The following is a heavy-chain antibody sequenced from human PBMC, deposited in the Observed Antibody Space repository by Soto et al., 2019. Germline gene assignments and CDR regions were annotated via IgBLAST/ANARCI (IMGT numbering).Heavy chain of an antibody. D-gene: IGHD1-26*01. CDR3: AARIVGATTGFDY. CDR1: GGTFSSYA. J-gene: IGHJ4*02. Sequence: SVKVSCKASGGTFSSYAISWVRQAPGQGLEWMGGIIPIFGTANYAQKFQGRVTITADESTSTAYMELSSLRSEDTAVYYCAARIVGATTGFDYWGQGTLVTVSS. CDR2: IIPIFGTA. V-gene: IGHV1-69*13.